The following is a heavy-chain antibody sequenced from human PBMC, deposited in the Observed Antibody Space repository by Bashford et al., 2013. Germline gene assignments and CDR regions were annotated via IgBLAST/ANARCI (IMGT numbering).Heavy chain of an antibody. CDR2: IIPIFGTA. V-gene: IGHV1-69*13. CDR1: GGTFSSYA. Sequence: SVKVSCKASGGTFSSYAISWVRQAPGQGLEWMGGIIPIFGTANYAQKFQGRVTITADESTSTAYMELSSLRSEDTAVYYCARVENGYSYGPYYYYGMDVWGQGTTVTVSS. J-gene: IGHJ6*02. D-gene: IGHD5-18*01. CDR3: ARVENGYSYGPYYYYGMDV.